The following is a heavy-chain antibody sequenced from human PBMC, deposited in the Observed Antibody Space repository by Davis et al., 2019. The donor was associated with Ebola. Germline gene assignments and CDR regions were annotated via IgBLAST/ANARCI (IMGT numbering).Heavy chain of an antibody. D-gene: IGHD3-22*01. Sequence: LRLSCTVSGGSISRGGSYWTWIRQHPGKGLEWIGYIYYSGSTYYKPSLKSRVTISLDTSKNQFSLNLYSVTAADTAVYYCTRDLRYDSSGYDYYFYMDVWGKGTTVTVSS. J-gene: IGHJ6*03. CDR2: IYYSGST. CDR1: GGSISRGGSY. V-gene: IGHV4-31*03. CDR3: TRDLRYDSSGYDYYFYMDV.